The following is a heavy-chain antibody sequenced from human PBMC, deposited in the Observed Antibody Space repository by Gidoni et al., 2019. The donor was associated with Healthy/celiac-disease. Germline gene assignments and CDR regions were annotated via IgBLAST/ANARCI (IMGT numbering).Heavy chain of an antibody. Sequence: QVQLVESGGGLVKAGGSLRLTCAASGFTHSDSYMSWIRQAPGKGLEWFSYIISSSSYTTYADSVKGPFTISRDNAKNSLYLQMHSLRAGDTAVYYCAREFRGYSYAYFDYWGQGTLVTVSS. V-gene: IGHV3-11*05. D-gene: IGHD5-18*01. CDR1: GFTHSDSY. CDR3: AREFRGYSYAYFDY. CDR2: IISSSSYT. J-gene: IGHJ4*02.